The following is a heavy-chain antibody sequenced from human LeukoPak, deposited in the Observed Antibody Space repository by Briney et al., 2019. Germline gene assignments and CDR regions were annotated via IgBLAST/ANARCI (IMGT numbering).Heavy chain of an antibody. J-gene: IGHJ4*02. CDR3: AREGLGYFDY. CDR1: GGSFSGYY. CDR2: INHSGST. D-gene: IGHD5/OR15-5a*01. V-gene: IGHV4-34*01. Sequence: SETLSLTCAVYGGSFSGYYWSWIRQPPGKGLEWIGEINHSGSTNYNPSLKSRVTISVDTSKNQFSLKLSSVTAADTAVYYCAREGLGYFDYWGQGTLVTVSS.